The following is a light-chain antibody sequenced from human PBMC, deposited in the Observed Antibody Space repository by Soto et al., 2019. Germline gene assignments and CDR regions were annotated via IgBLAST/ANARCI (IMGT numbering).Light chain of an antibody. Sequence: EVVLTQSPVTLSLSPGERATLSCRASQSFRGLLAWYQQKPGQAPRLLIYDAYNRATGSPPRFSGSGSGTDFTLTIRQLEPEEYAVYYWQQSQMWPITFGQGPRLEIK. CDR1: QSFRGL. CDR2: DAY. V-gene: IGKV3-11*01. J-gene: IGKJ5*01. CDR3: QQSQMWPIT.